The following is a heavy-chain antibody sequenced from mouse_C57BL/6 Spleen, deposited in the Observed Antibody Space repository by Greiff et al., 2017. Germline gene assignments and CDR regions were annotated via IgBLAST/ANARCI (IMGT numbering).Heavy chain of an antibody. CDR2: IWRGGST. J-gene: IGHJ1*03. CDR3: AIGYDGDWYFDG. D-gene: IGHD2-2*01. Sequence: QVQLKQSGPGLVQPSQSLSITCTLSGFSSTSSGVHWVRPSPDKGLTWLGVIWRGGSTDYTAAFMSRLSITKDNSKSQVFFKMNSLQADDTAIYYCAIGYDGDWYFDGWSTGTTVTVS. V-gene: IGHV2-5*01. CDR1: GFSSTSSG.